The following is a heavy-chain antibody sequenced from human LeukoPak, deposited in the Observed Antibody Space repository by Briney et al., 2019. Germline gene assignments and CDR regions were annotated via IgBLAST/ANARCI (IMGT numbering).Heavy chain of an antibody. Sequence: SETLSLTCAVYGGSFSGYYWSWIRQPPGKGLEWIGEINHSGSTNYNPSLKSRVTISVDTSKNQFSLKLSSVTAADTAVYYCASSPPRGMTVVVRRFDYWGQGTLVTVSS. CDR3: ASSPPRGMTVVVRRFDY. CDR2: INHSGST. J-gene: IGHJ4*02. V-gene: IGHV4-34*01. CDR1: GGSFSGYY. D-gene: IGHD3-22*01.